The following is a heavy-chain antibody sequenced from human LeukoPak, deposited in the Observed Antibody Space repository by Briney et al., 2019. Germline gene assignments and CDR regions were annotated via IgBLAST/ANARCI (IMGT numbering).Heavy chain of an antibody. D-gene: IGHD2-15*01. CDR2: INILSNYI. V-gene: IGHV3-21*01. J-gene: IGHJ4*02. Sequence: GGSLRLSCAASGFTFSSYSMNWVRQAPGKGLEWVSSINILSNYIYYADSVKGRFTISRDNAKNSLYLQMNSLRVEDTAVYYCARDLSPGSGGSWVRDYWGQGTLVTVSS. CDR3: ARDLSPGSGGSWVRDY. CDR1: GFTFSSYS.